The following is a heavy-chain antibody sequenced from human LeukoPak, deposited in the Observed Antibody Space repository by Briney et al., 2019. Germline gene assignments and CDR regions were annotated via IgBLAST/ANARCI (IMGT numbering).Heavy chain of an antibody. CDR2: IKVDGIEK. CDR1: GFIFSDYW. J-gene: IGHJ4*02. CDR3: ARVNAGSGWVY. D-gene: IGHD6-19*01. Sequence: GGSLRLSCVASGFIFSDYWMSWVRQAPGKGPEWVANIKVDGIEKYYADSVKGRFTISRDNAKSSLYLQMNSLRAEDTAVYYCARVNAGSGWVYWGQGTLVTVSS. V-gene: IGHV3-7*04.